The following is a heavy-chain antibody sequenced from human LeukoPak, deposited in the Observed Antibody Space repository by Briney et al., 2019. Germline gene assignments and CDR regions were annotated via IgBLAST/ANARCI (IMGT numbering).Heavy chain of an antibody. CDR3: ARVGSVAGSDYLDY. CDR1: GFTFSDHF. J-gene: IGHJ4*02. Sequence: GGSLRLSCAVSGFTFSDHFLDWVRQAPGKGLEWVDRSRNKAKSYTTEYGASVKGRFTISRDDSKSTLYLQMNSLKTEDTAVYYCARVGSVAGSDYLDYWGQGTLVTVSS. V-gene: IGHV3-72*01. D-gene: IGHD6-19*01. CDR2: SRNKAKSYTT.